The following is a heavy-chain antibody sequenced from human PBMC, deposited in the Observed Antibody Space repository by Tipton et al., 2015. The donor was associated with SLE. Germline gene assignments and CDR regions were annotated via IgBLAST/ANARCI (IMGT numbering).Heavy chain of an antibody. D-gene: IGHD3-3*01. CDR2: IYPGDSDT. Sequence: QLVQSGAEVKKPGESLKISCKGSGYSFSNYWIGWVRQMPGKGLEWMGIIYPGDSDTRYSPSFQGQVTISADKSISTAYLQWSSLKASDTAMYYCARGGYDFWSAKDRYYFDYWGQGTLVTVSS. J-gene: IGHJ4*02. CDR1: GYSFSNYW. CDR3: ARGGYDFWSAKDRYYFDY. V-gene: IGHV5-51*03.